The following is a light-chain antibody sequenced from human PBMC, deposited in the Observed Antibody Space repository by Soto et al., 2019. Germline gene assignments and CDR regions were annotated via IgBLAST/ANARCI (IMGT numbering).Light chain of an antibody. CDR1: QDISDY. Sequence: DIQMTQSPSSLSASVGDRVTITCRASQDISDYVTWYQQRPGNAPKVLVYGASTLQSGVTSRFSGSGAGTDFTLTITSLQPEDFGIYYCQQSYSNVITFGQGTRLEI. CDR2: GAS. J-gene: IGKJ5*01. V-gene: IGKV1-39*01. CDR3: QQSYSNVIT.